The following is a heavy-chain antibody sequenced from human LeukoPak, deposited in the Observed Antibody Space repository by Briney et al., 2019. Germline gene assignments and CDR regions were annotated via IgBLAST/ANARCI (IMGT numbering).Heavy chain of an antibody. CDR1: GYSFTSSW. CDR3: ARLSGRQWLFNY. V-gene: IGHV5-51*01. J-gene: IGHJ4*02. D-gene: IGHD6-19*01. Sequence: GESLKISCKGSGYSFTSSWIGWVRQMPGKGLEWMGIIYPSDSDSRYSPSFLGRVTISADKSINTAYLQWSSLKASDTAMYYCARLSGRQWLFNYWGQGTLVTVSS. CDR2: IYPSDSDS.